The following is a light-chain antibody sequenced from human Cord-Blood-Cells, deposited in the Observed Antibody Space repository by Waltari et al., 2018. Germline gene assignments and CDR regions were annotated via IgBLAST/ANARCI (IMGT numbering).Light chain of an antibody. CDR1: SSDVGGYNY. V-gene: IGLV2-14*01. Sequence: QSALTQPASVSGSPGQSITISCTGTSSDVGGYNYVSWYQQHPGKAPTPMIYDVSNRPAVVSNRFSGSKSGNTASLTISGLQAEDEADYYCSSYTSSSTLYVFGTGTKVTVL. J-gene: IGLJ1*01. CDR2: DVS. CDR3: SSYTSSSTLYV.